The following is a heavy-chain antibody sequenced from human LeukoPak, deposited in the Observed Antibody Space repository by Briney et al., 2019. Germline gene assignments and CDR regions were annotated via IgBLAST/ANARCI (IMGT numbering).Heavy chain of an antibody. D-gene: IGHD6-13*01. V-gene: IGHV4-59*08. CDR1: GGSISSYY. J-gene: IGHJ4*02. CDR2: IYYSGSI. Sequence: SETLSLTCTVSGGSISSYYWSWIRQPPGKGLEWIGYIYYSGSINYNPSLKSRVTISVDTSKNQFSLKLSSVTAADTAVYYCARTPGPYSSSWYGWFSDYWGQGTLVTVSS. CDR3: ARTPGPYSSSWYGWFSDY.